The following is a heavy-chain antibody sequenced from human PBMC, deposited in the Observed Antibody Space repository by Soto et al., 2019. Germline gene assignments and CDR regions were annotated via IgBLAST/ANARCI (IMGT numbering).Heavy chain of an antibody. CDR2: ISYDGSNK. V-gene: IGHV3-30*18. D-gene: IGHD4-17*01. J-gene: IGHJ4*02. CDR3: AKDTVTTLDY. Sequence: QVQLVESGGGVVQPGRSLRLSCAASGVTFSSYGMHWVRQAPGKGLEWVAVISYDGSNKYYADSVKGRFTISRDNSKNTLYLQMNSLRAEDTAVYYCAKDTVTTLDYWGQGTLVTVSS. CDR1: GVTFSSYG.